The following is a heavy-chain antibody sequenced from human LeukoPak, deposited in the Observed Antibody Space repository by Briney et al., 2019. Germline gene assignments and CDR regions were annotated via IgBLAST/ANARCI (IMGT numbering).Heavy chain of an antibody. Sequence: GGSLRLSCAASGFTFTNNAMSWVRQAPGKGLEWVSLISDSGGTTYYADSVKGRFTISRDNSKNTLYLQMNSLKPEDTAVYYCAAGDTDDIAFWGQGTLVTVSS. D-gene: IGHD2-21*01. CDR3: AAGDTDDIAF. V-gene: IGHV3-23*01. CDR1: GFTFTNNA. CDR2: ISDSGGTT. J-gene: IGHJ4*02.